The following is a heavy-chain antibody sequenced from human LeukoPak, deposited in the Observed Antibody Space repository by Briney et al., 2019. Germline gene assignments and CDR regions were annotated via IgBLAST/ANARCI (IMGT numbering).Heavy chain of an antibody. J-gene: IGHJ5*01. CDR1: GFTFSSYW. CDR3: GRGGSSSWYGS. CDR2: INSDGSTT. V-gene: IGHV3-74*01. Sequence: QPGGSLRLSCAASGFTFSSYWMHCVRQTPGKGLVWVSRINSDGSTTSHADSVKGRFTISRDNAKNTLFLQMNGLRAEDTAVYYCGRGGSSSWYGSWGQGTLVTVSS. D-gene: IGHD6-13*01.